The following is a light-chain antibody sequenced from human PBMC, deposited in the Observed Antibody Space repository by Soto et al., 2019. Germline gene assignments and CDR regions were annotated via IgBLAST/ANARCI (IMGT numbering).Light chain of an antibody. CDR1: QSISSSF. V-gene: IGKV3-20*01. J-gene: IGKJ1*01. CDR2: GTS. Sequence: EIVLTQSPGSLSLSPGERATLSCRASQSISSSFLAWYQQKPGQAPRLLIYGTSRRATGIPDRFTGSGSGTDFTLTISRLEPDDFAVYYCQQYDSSLTFGRGTKLEIK. CDR3: QQYDSSLT.